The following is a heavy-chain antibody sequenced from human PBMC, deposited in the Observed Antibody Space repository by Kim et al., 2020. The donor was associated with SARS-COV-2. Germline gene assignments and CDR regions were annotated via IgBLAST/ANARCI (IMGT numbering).Heavy chain of an antibody. CDR1: GVSVTTYW. D-gene: IGHD1-1*01. J-gene: IGHJ4*02. CDR2: LNNGGTSS. CDR3: ARGGVTGSLLDY. Sequence: GGSLRLSCTASGVSVTTYWMHWVRQVPGKGLQWVSRLNNGGTSSTYADFVKGRFAISRDQLKATLYLRMTSLRAEDTAVYFCARGGVTGSLLDYWGQGTLVTVSS. V-gene: IGHV3-74*01.